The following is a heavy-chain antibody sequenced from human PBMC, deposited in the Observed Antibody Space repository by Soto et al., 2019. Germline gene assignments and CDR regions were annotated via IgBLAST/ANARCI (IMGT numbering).Heavy chain of an antibody. V-gene: IGHV3-23*01. J-gene: IGHJ4*02. CDR1: GFTFSSYA. CDR3: ADYYFEY. Sequence: PGGSLRLSCAASGFTFSSYAMSWVRQAPGKGLEWVSAISGSGGSTYYADSVKGRFTISRDNSKNTLYLQMNSLSVADTAGYYCADYYFEYWAQGPLVTVSS. CDR2: ISGSGGST.